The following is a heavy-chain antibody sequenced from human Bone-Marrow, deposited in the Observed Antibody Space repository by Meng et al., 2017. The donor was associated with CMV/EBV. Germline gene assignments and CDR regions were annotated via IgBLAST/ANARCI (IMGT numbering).Heavy chain of an antibody. CDR2: IDWVDDK. CDR1: EFSLSTSGMR. D-gene: IGHD1-26*01. Sequence: SGPTLAQPTQTLTLTWTFSEFSLSTSGMRVSWIRQPPGKALEWLARIDWVDDKFYSTSLKTRLTISKDTSKIQVVLTMTNMDPVDTATYYCARIKGANLYFDYWGQGTLVTVSS. V-gene: IGHV2-70D*14. CDR3: ARIKGANLYFDY. J-gene: IGHJ4*02.